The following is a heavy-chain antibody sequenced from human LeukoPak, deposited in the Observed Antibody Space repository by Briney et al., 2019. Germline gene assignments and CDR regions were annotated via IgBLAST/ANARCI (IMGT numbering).Heavy chain of an antibody. Sequence: SETLSLTCAVYGGSFSGYYWSWIRQPPGKGLEWIGEINHSGSTNYNPSLKSRVTISVDTSKNQFSLKLSSVTAADTAVYYCARVVGGPSYYYYYYMDVWGKGTTVTVSS. CDR3: ARVVGGPSYYYYYYMDV. CDR2: INHSGST. CDR1: GGSFSGYY. V-gene: IGHV4-34*01. D-gene: IGHD2-15*01. J-gene: IGHJ6*03.